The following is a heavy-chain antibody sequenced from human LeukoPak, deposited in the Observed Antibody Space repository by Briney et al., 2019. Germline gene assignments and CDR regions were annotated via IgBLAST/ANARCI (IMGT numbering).Heavy chain of an antibody. CDR3: ARADELLSIDY. J-gene: IGHJ4*02. D-gene: IGHD3-10*01. CDR1: GFTFSSYA. Sequence: PGGSLRLSCAASGFTFSSYAMSWVRQAPGKGLESVSSISSSSSYICYADSVKGRFTISRDNVKNSLYLQMNSLRAEDTAVYYCARADELLSIDYWGQGTLVTVSS. V-gene: IGHV3-21*01. CDR2: ISSSSSYI.